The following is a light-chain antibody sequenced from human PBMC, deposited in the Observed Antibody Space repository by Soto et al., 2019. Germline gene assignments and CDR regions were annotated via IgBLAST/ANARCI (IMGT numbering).Light chain of an antibody. CDR2: DVN. V-gene: IGLV2-14*01. Sequence: QSVLTQPASVSGSPGQSITISCTETSSDIGAYNYVSWYQQHPGKAPKLLIYDVNYRPSGVSNRLSGSKSGNTASLTISGLQAEDEADYYCSSYAISSAYVFGTGTKVTVL. J-gene: IGLJ1*01. CDR1: SSDIGAYNY. CDR3: SSYAISSAYV.